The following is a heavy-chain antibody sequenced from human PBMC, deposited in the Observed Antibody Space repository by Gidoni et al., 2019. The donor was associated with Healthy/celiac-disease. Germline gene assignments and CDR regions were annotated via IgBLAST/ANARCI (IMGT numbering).Heavy chain of an antibody. CDR3: ASDMANGDAYFDY. CDR1: GGSISSTY. J-gene: IGHJ4*02. D-gene: IGHD4-17*01. Sequence: QVQLQESGPGLVKPSETLSLTCTVSGGSISSTYWSWLRQPPGKGLEWIVYIYYSGSTNYNPSRKSRVTISVDTSKNQFSLKLSSVTAADTAVYYCASDMANGDAYFDYWGQGTLVTVSS. CDR2: IYYSGST. V-gene: IGHV4-59*01.